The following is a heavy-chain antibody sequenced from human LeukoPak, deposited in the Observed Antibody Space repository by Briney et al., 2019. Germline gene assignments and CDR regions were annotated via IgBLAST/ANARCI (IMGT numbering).Heavy chain of an antibody. J-gene: IGHJ4*02. V-gene: IGHV1-3*01. CDR2: INAGNGNT. CDR1: GYTFTSYA. CDR3: ARPLSRYCSGGSCYWGFDY. D-gene: IGHD2-15*01. Sequence: ASVKVSCKASGYTFTSYAMHWVRQAPGQRLEWMGWINAGNGNTKYSQKFQGRVTMTRNTSISTAYMELSSLRSEDTAVYYCARPLSRYCSGGSCYWGFDYWGQGTLVTVSS.